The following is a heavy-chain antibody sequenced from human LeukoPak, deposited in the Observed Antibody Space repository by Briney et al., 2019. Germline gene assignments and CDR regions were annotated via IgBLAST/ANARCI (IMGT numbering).Heavy chain of an antibody. CDR3: ARSRQASGLFSS. V-gene: IGHV4-30-2*01. Sequence: SETLSLTCTVSGYAIISGGFSWNWIRQPPGEGLEWIGCIYGGPAHYNPSLKSRFTISVDRPKNQFFLNVTSLTAADTAVYYCARSRQASGLFSSWGQGTLVVVSS. J-gene: IGHJ5*02. D-gene: IGHD3-10*01. CDR2: IYGGPA. CDR1: GYAIISGGFS.